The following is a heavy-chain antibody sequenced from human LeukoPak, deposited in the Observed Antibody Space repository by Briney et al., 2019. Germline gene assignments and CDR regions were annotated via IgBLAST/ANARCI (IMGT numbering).Heavy chain of an antibody. J-gene: IGHJ3*02. V-gene: IGHV3-53*01. CDR1: GFTVSSIY. CDR2: IYSGGST. D-gene: IGHD1-7*01. CDR3: ARGMELPSYAFDI. Sequence: GGSLRLSCAASGFTVSSIYMSWVRQAPGKGLEWVSVIYSGGSTYNADSVKGRFTISRDNSKNTLYLQMNSLRAEDTAVYYCARGMELPSYAFDIWGQGTMVTVSS.